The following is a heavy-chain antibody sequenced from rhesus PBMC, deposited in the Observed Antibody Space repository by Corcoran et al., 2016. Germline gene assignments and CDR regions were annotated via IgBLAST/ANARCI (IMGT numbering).Heavy chain of an antibody. CDR3: ARDKEYCSGIDCGDAFDV. V-gene: IGHV1S2*01. J-gene: IGHJ3*01. D-gene: IGHD2-27*01. Sequence: QVQLVQSGAEVKKPGSSVKVSCKASGYTFTDYYMHWVRQAPRQGLEWMGWINPYNGNTKYAQKYQFRVTMTRDTSTSTADMELSRLGSEDTAVYYCARDKEYCSGIDCGDAFDVWGQGLRGTVSS. CDR1: GYTFTDYY. CDR2: INPYNGNT.